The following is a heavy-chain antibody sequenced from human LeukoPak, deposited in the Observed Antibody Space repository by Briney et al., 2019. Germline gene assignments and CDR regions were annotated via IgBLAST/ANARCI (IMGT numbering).Heavy chain of an antibody. CDR1: GYTFTSYY. CDR3: ASGGVGENYYYYGMDV. V-gene: IGHV1-46*01. CDR2: INPSGGST. D-gene: IGHD1-26*01. Sequence: PLASVKVSCKASGYTFTSYYMHWVRQAPGQGLEWMGIINPSGGSTSYAQKFQGRVTMTRDTSTSTVYMELSSLRSEDTAVYYCASGGVGENYYYYGMDVWGQGTTVTVSS. J-gene: IGHJ6*02.